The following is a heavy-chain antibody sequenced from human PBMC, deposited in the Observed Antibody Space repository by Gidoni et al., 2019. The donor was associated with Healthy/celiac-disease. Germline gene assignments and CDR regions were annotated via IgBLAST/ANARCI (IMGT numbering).Heavy chain of an antibody. J-gene: IGHJ4*02. V-gene: IGHV3-64D*06. CDR3: VRVAAMVFVIGPDVDY. Sequence: VRQAPGKGLEYVSAISSNGGSTYYADSVKGRFTISRDNSKNTLYLQMSSLRAEDTAVYYCVRVAAMVFVIGPDVDYWGQGTLVTGSS. CDR2: ISSNGGST. D-gene: IGHD5-18*01.